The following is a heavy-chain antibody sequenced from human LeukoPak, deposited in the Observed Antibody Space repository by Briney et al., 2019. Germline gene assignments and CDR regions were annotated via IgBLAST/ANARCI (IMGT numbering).Heavy chain of an antibody. CDR3: ARARAYSSSWYYFDY. J-gene: IGHJ4*02. V-gene: IGHV4-30-4*08. D-gene: IGHD6-13*01. CDR2: THYSGIT. CDR1: GGSISSGDYY. Sequence: SQTLSLTCTVSGGSISSGDYYWRWIRQPPGKGLEWLGHTHYSGITYYSPSLKSRLTISVDTTKNQFSLKLSSVTAADTAVYHCARARAYSSSWYYFDYWGQGTLVTVSS.